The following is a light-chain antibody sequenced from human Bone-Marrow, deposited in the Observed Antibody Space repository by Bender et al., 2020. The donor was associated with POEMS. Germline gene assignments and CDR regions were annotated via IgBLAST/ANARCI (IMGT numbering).Light chain of an antibody. Sequence: NFMLTQPHSVSGSPGKTVTISCSRSSGTISTNYVQWYQQRPGSSPAIVIYDDDQRPSGVPDRFSGSIDRSSNSASLTISGLETEDEADYYCNSRDSSGNHRVVFGGGTKLTVL. CDR3: NSRDSSGNHRVV. J-gene: IGLJ3*02. V-gene: IGLV6-57*01. CDR1: SGTISTNY. CDR2: DDD.